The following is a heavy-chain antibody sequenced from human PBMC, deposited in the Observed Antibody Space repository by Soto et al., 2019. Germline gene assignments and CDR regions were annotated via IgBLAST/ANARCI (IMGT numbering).Heavy chain of an antibody. J-gene: IGHJ4*02. Sequence: KTSETLSLTCTVSGGSISSYYWSWIRQPPGKGLEWIGYIYYSGSTNYNPSLKSRVTISVDTSKNQFSLKLSSVTAADTAVYYCARVDSSSWRFDYWGQGTLVTVSS. CDR3: ARVDSSSWRFDY. V-gene: IGHV4-59*12. D-gene: IGHD6-13*01. CDR2: IYYSGST. CDR1: GGSISSYY.